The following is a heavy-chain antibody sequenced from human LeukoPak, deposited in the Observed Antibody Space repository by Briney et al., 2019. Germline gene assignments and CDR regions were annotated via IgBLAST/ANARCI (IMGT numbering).Heavy chain of an antibody. J-gene: IGHJ4*02. V-gene: IGHV3-66*02. CDR3: ARDKGTSYLSSFDY. CDR1: GFTLSSNY. D-gene: IGHD6-6*01. CDR2: IYSGGST. Sequence: TGGSLRLSCAASGFTLSSNYMSWVRQAPGKGLEWVSVIYSGGSTYYADSVKGRFTTSRDNSKNTLYLQMNSLRAADTAVYYCARDKGTSYLSSFDYWGQGTLVTVSS.